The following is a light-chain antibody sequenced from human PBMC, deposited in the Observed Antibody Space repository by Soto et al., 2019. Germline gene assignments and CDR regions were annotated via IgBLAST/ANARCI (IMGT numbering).Light chain of an antibody. CDR1: QKISTW. CDR3: QQHNTYQLT. V-gene: IGKV1-5*03. CDR2: KAS. J-gene: IGKJ4*02. Sequence: DIQITQSPSTLSASVGDRVTITCRASQKISTWLAWYQQKPGKAPKLLIYKASSLDGGVPSRFSGSGSGTQFNITTRSLPPDDFATYYSQQHNTYQLTFGGGTTV.